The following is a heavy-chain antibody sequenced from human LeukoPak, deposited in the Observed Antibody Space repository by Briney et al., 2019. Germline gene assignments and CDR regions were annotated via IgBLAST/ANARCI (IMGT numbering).Heavy chain of an antibody. D-gene: IGHD6-19*01. Sequence: TGGSLRLSCAASGFTFSSYAMHWVRQAPGKGLEWVAVISYDGSNKHYADSVKGRFTISRDNSKNTLYLQMNSLRAEDTAVYYCAREKPEQWLPDYWGQGTLVTVSS. CDR3: AREKPEQWLPDY. J-gene: IGHJ4*02. CDR2: ISYDGSNK. V-gene: IGHV3-30-3*01. CDR1: GFTFSSYA.